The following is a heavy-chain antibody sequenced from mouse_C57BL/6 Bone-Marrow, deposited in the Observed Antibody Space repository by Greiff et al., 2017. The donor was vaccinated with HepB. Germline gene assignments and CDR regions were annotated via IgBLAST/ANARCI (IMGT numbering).Heavy chain of an antibody. V-gene: IGHV1-50*01. CDR3: ASGADRFAY. D-gene: IGHD3-3*01. CDR2: IDPYDSYT. J-gene: IGHJ3*01. CDR1: GYTFTSYW. Sequence: QVQLQQPGAELVKPGASVKLSCKASGYTFTSYWMQWVKQRPGQGLEWIGEIDPYDSYTNYNQKFKGKATLTVDTSSSTAYMQLSSLTSEDSAVYYCASGADRFAYWGQGTLVTVSA.